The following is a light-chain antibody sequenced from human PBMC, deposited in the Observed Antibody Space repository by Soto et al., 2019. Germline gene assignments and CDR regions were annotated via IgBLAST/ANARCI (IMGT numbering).Light chain of an antibody. Sequence: QSVLTQPPSVSGAPGQRVTISCAGSGSSIGAGYDVHWYQQLPGTAPKLLIYGNSNRPSGVPDRFSGSKSATSASLAIAGLQAEDEADYYCQSYDNSLSGVVFGGGTKLTVL. CDR1: GSSIGAGYD. CDR2: GNS. CDR3: QSYDNSLSGVV. V-gene: IGLV1-40*01. J-gene: IGLJ2*01.